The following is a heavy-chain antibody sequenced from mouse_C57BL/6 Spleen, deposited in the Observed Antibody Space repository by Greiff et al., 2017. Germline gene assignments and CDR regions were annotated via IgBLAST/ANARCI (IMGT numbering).Heavy chain of an antibody. Sequence: EVKLMESGGGLVKPGGSLKLSCAASGFTFSDYGMHWVRQAPEKGLEWVAYISSGSSTIYYADTVKGRFTISRDNAKNTLFLQMTSLRSEDTAMYYCARDDGYYVGVAYWGQGTLVTVSA. V-gene: IGHV5-17*01. J-gene: IGHJ3*01. CDR2: ISSGSSTI. D-gene: IGHD2-3*01. CDR3: ARDDGYYVGVAY. CDR1: GFTFSDYG.